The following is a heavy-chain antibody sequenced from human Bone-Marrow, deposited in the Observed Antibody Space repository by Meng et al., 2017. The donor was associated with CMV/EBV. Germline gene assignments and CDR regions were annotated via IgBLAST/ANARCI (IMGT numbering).Heavy chain of an antibody. V-gene: IGHV3-74*03. CDR1: GFTFRSYW. CDR3: ARGVKAAGFYGMDV. D-gene: IGHD6-13*01. Sequence: GESLKISCAVSGFTFRSYWMHWVRQAPGKGLVWVSRIDSDGRITTYADSVKGRFIISRDNAKNTLYLQMNSLRAEDTAVYYCARGVKAAGFYGMDVWGQGTTVTVSS. J-gene: IGHJ6*02. CDR2: IDSDGRIT.